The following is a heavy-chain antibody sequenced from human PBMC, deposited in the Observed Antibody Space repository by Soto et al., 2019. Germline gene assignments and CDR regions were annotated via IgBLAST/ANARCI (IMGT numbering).Heavy chain of an antibody. V-gene: IGHV1-46*01. CDR1: GYTFTSYY. CDR3: ARGGGIAARPMINWFDP. CDR2: INPSGGST. J-gene: IGHJ5*02. Sequence: QVQLVQSGAEVKKPGASVKVSCKASGYTFTSYYMHWVRQAPGQGLAWMGIINPSGGSTSYAQKFQGRVTMTRDTSKSTVYMELSSLRSEDTAVYYCARGGGIAARPMINWFDPWGQGTLVTVSS. D-gene: IGHD6-6*01.